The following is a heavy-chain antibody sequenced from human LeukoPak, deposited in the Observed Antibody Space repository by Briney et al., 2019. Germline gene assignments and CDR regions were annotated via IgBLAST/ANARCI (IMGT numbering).Heavy chain of an antibody. CDR3: ARWDLYGDYRYDAFDI. V-gene: IGHV3-21*01. D-gene: IGHD4-17*01. J-gene: IGHJ3*02. CDR1: GFTFSSYS. CDR2: ISSSSSYI. Sequence: PGGSLRLSCAASGFTFSSYSMNWVRQAPGKGLVWVSSISSSSSYIYYADSVKGRFTISRDNAKNSLYLQMNSLRAEDTAVYYCARWDLYGDYRYDAFDIWGQGTMVTVSS.